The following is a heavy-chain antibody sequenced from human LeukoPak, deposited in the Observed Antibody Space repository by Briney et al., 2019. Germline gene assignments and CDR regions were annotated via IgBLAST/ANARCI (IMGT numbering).Heavy chain of an antibody. V-gene: IGHV3-66*01. D-gene: IGHD6-13*01. Sequence: GGSLRLSFAASGLTVSNSYLSWVREAPAQGLEWVSVISSAGTTYYADSVKGRFTISRDNSKNTVYLQVNSLRDEDTAVYYCARDLEAANTYYFDYWGQGTMVTVSS. CDR1: GLTVSNSY. CDR2: ISSAGTT. CDR3: ARDLEAANTYYFDY. J-gene: IGHJ4*02.